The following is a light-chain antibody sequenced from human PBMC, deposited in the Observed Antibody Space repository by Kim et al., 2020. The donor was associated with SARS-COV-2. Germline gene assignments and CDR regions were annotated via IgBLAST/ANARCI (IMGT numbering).Light chain of an antibody. CDR2: GAS. CDR3: QQYGSSPKT. CDR1: QSVSSY. Sequence: SLSPWEGATLSCRAIQSVSSYLAWYQQKPGQAPRLLIYGASSRATGVPDRFSGSGSGTDFTLTVSRLEPEDFAVYYCQQYGSSPKTFGQGTKLEI. J-gene: IGKJ2*01. V-gene: IGKV3-20*01.